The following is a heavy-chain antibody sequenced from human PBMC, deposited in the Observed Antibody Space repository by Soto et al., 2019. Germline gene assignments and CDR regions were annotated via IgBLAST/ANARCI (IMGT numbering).Heavy chain of an antibody. CDR3: VRAPGYCNNTSCFYSFDY. CDR1: GFTFSNYW. D-gene: IGHD2-2*01. CDR2: IKQDESEK. J-gene: IGHJ4*02. V-gene: IGHV3-7*03. Sequence: GSLRLSCAAFGFTFSNYWMTWVRQAPGKGLEWLANIKQDESEKYYVDSVKGRFTISRDNAKNSLYLQMNSLRTEDTAFYYCVRAPGYCNNTSCFYSFDYWGQGALVTVSS.